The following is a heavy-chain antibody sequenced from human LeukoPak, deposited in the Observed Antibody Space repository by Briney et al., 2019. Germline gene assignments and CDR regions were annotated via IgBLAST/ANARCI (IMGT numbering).Heavy chain of an antibody. CDR2: IYYSGST. J-gene: IGHJ6*02. D-gene: IGHD2-15*01. CDR3: ARAKDISGSYYYYGMDV. V-gene: IGHV4-31*03. Sequence: PSETQSLTCTVSGGSISSGGYYWSWIRQHPGKGLEWIGYIYYSGSTYYNPSLKSRVTISVDTSKNQFSLKLSSVTAADTAVYYCARAKDISGSYYYYGMDVWGQGTTVTVSS. CDR1: GGSISSGGYY.